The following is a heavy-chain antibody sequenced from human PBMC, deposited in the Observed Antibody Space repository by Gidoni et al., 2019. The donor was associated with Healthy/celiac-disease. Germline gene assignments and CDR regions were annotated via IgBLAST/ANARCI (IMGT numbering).Heavy chain of an antibody. J-gene: IGHJ5*02. CDR1: GCSISSYY. CDR2: IYYSGST. V-gene: IGHV4-59*01. D-gene: IGHD2-2*01. CDR3: ARSPYCSSTSCYLFDP. Sequence: QVQLQASGPGLVKPSETLSLTCTVSGCSISSYYWSWIRQPPGKGLEWIGYIYYSGSTNYNPSLKSRVTISVDTSKNQFSLKLSSVTAADTAVYYCARSPYCSSTSCYLFDPWGQGTLVTVSS.